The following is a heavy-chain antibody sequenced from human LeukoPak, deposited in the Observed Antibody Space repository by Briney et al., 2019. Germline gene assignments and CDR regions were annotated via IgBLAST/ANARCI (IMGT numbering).Heavy chain of an antibody. CDR2: ISFDGSNR. D-gene: IGHD5-12*01. CDR3: ARDQLAYSGYDTLFAY. J-gene: IGHJ4*02. Sequence: GGSLRLSCVVSGFTFSTSAMSWVRQAPGKGLEWVAVISFDGSNRFYADSVKGRFSISRDNSKKTLYLQMNSLRVEDSAVYFCARDQLAYSGYDTLFAYWGQGTLVTVSS. CDR1: GFTFSTSA. V-gene: IGHV3-30*04.